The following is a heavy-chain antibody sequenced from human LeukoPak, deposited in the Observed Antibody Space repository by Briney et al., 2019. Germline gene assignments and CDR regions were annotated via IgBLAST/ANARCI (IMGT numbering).Heavy chain of an antibody. CDR1: GFSFSGHW. CDR3: ARGPNSNWSGFDF. Sequence: GGSLRLSCAASGFSFSGHWMHWARQLPGKGLVWVSRISPTGSTTSYADSVKGRFTVSRDNAKNTLYLQVNNLRAEDTAVYYCARGPNSNWSGFDFWGQGTLLTVSS. J-gene: IGHJ4*02. CDR2: ISPTGSTT. D-gene: IGHD6-6*01. V-gene: IGHV3-74*01.